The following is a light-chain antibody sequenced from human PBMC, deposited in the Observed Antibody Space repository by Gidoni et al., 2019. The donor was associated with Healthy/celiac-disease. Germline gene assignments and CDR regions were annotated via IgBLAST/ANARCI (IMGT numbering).Light chain of an antibody. V-gene: IGKV1-39*01. Sequence: DIQMTQSPSSLSASVGDRVTITCRASQSISNYFSWYQQKPGKAPNLLIFAASSLQSGVPSRFSGSGSGTDFTLTITSLQPEDSATYYCLQTYNVPITCGQGTRLEI. CDR3: LQTYNVPIT. CDR2: AAS. CDR1: QSISNY. J-gene: IGKJ5*01.